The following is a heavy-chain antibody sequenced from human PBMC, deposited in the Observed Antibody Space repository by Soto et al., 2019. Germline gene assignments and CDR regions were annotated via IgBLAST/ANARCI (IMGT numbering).Heavy chain of an antibody. CDR1: GYAFGDYD. CDR3: ARMATYGTLNWFDP. V-gene: IGHV1-8*01. D-gene: IGHD1-1*01. Sequence: QVPLVQSGAEVQRPGASVKVSCRASGYAFGDYDISWVRQAPGQGLEWMGWMNPNSANTGYAQKFQGRVSMTRDMSISTAYMELSRLRPEDTAIYYCARMATYGTLNWFDPWGQGALVTVSP. CDR2: MNPNSANT. J-gene: IGHJ5*02.